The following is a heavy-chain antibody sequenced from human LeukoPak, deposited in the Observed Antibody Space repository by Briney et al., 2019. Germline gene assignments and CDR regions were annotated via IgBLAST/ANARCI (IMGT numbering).Heavy chain of an antibody. CDR3: ARGDTAMVDVAYYYYYMDV. CDR2: ISSSGST. D-gene: IGHD5-18*01. V-gene: IGHV4-61*02. J-gene: IGHJ6*03. Sequence: PSETLSLTCTVSGDSISSGDYYWSWIRQPAGKGLEWIGRISSSGSTNYNPSLKSRVTISVDTSKNQFSLKLSSVTAADTAVYYCARGDTAMVDVAYYYYYMDVWGKGTTVTVSS. CDR1: GDSISSGDYY.